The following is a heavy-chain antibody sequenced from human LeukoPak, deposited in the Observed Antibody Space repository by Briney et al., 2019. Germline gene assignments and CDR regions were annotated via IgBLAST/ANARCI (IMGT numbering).Heavy chain of an antibody. CDR2: ISWNSGSI. J-gene: IGHJ4*02. D-gene: IGHD3-3*01. CDR3: AKDINYDFWSGYSDY. Sequence: GGSLRLSCAASGFTFDDYAMPWVRQAPGKGLEWVSGISWNSGSIGYADSVKGRFTISRDNAKNSLYLQMNSLRAEDTALYYCAKDINYDFWSGYSDYWGQGTLVTVSS. CDR1: GFTFDDYA. V-gene: IGHV3-9*01.